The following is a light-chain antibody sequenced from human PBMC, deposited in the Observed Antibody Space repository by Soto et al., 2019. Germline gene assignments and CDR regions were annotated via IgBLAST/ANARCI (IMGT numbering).Light chain of an antibody. CDR2: TNS. CDR3: AAWDDGLSGPSYV. V-gene: IGLV1-44*01. CDR1: SSNVESNT. J-gene: IGLJ1*01. Sequence: QSVLTQPPSASGTPGQKVTISCSGSSSNVESNTVNWYQQLPGTAPKLLIYTNSQRPSGVPDRFSGSKSGTSASLAISGLQSEDEADYYCAAWDDGLSGPSYVFGTGIKLTVL.